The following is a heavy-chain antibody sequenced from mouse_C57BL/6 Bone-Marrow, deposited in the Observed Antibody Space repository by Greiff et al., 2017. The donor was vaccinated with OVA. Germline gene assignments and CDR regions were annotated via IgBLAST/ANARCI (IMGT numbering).Heavy chain of an antibody. V-gene: IGHV5-17*01. Sequence: EVQGVESGGGLVKPGGSLKLSCAASGFTFSDYGMHWVRQAPEKGLEWVAYISSGSSTIYYADTVKGRFTISRDNAKNTLFLQMTSLRSEDTAMYYCARWITTRYYAMDYWGQGTSVTVSS. J-gene: IGHJ4*01. D-gene: IGHD2-4*01. CDR3: ARWITTRYYAMDY. CDR1: GFTFSDYG. CDR2: ISSGSSTI.